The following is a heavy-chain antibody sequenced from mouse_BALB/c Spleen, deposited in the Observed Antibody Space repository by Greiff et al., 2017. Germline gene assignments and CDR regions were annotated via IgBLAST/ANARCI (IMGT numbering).Heavy chain of an antibody. V-gene: IGHV1S81*02. CDR1: GYTFTSYW. J-gene: IGHJ2*01. D-gene: IGHD1-1*01. CDR3: ARDEYDYGSSYY. Sequence: QVHVKQPGAELVKPGASVKLSCKASGYTFTSYWMHWVKQRPGHGLEWIGEINPSNGRTNYNEKFKSKATLTVDKSSSTAYMQLSSLTSEDSAVYYCARDEYDYGSSYYWGQGTTHTVYS. CDR2: INPSNGRT.